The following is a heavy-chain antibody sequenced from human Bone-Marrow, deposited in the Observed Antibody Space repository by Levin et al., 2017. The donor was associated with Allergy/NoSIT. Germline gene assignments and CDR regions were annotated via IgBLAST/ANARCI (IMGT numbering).Heavy chain of an antibody. Sequence: ASVKVSCKASGGTFSSYAISWVRQAPGQGLEWMGGIIPIFGTANYAQKFQGRVTITADESTSTAYMELSSLRSEDTAVYYCARELIVVVPAAADGGSGGSYYYYGMDVWGQGTTVTVSS. CDR3: ARELIVVVPAAADGGSGGSYYYYGMDV. D-gene: IGHD2-2*01. V-gene: IGHV1-69*13. J-gene: IGHJ6*02. CDR1: GGTFSSYA. CDR2: IIPIFGTA.